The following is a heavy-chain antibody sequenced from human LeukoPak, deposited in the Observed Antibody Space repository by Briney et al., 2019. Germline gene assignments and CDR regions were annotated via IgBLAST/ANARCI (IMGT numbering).Heavy chain of an antibody. CDR2: ISYAGSNK. CDR3: AKEELAFGEFNWFDP. CDR1: GFTFSSYA. J-gene: IGHJ5*02. Sequence: GRSLRLSCAASGFTFSSYAMHWVRQAPGKGLEWVAVISYAGSNKYYADSVKGRFTISRDNSKSTLYLQMNSLRAEDTAVYYCAKEELAFGEFNWFDPWGQGTLVTVSS. D-gene: IGHD3-10*01. V-gene: IGHV3-30*04.